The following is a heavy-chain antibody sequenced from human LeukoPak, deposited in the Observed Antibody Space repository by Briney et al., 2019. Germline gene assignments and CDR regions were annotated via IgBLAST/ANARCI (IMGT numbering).Heavy chain of an antibody. CDR1: GFTFGSYG. V-gene: IGHV3-30*18. J-gene: IGHJ4*02. CDR3: AKVVITFGGVIASLDF. D-gene: IGHD3-16*02. Sequence: PGGSLRLSCAASGFTFGSYGMHWVRQAPGEGLEWVAVIPYDGTNKYYADSVKGRFTISRDNSKNTLYLQMNSLRAEDTAVYYCAKVVITFGGVIASLDFWGQGTLVTVSS. CDR2: IPYDGTNK.